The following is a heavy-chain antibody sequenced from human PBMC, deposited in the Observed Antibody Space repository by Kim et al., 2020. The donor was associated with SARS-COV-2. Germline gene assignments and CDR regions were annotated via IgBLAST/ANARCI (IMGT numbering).Heavy chain of an antibody. D-gene: IGHD3-10*01. Sequence: TKYPQTLQGRVTITRDSSATTVYMELTSLTSEDTAVYYCARDLWSRQFDYWGQGTLVTVSS. CDR3: ARDLWSRQFDY. CDR2: T. J-gene: IGHJ4*02. V-gene: IGHV1-3*01.